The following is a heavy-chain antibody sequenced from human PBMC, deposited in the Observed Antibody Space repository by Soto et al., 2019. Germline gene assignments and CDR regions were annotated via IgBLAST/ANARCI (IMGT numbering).Heavy chain of an antibody. CDR1: GFTFSSYA. CDR2: ISGSGGST. Sequence: EVQLLESGGGLVQPGGSLRLSCAASGFTFSSYAMSWVRQAPGKGLEWVSAISGSGGSTYYADSVKGRFTISRDNSKNTLYLQMNSLRAEDTAVYYCAKDQGFWSGYGWRYFQLWGQGTLVTVSS. D-gene: IGHD3-3*01. CDR3: AKDQGFWSGYGWRYFQL. V-gene: IGHV3-23*01. J-gene: IGHJ1*01.